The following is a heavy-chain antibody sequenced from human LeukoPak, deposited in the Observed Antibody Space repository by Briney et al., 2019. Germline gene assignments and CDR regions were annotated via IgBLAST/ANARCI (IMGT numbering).Heavy chain of an antibody. V-gene: IGHV4-34*01. CDR2: INHSGST. CDR3: ARWRVGIAARLRFDWFDP. D-gene: IGHD6-6*01. Sequence: PSETLSLTCAVYGGSFSGYYWSWIRQPPGKGLEWIGEINHSGSTNYNPSLKSRVTISVDTSKSQFSLKLSSVTAADTAVYYCARWRVGIAARLRFDWFDPWGQGTLVTVSS. J-gene: IGHJ5*02. CDR1: GGSFSGYY.